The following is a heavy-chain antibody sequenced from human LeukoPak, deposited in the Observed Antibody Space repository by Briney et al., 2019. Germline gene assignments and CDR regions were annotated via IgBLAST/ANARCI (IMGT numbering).Heavy chain of an antibody. D-gene: IGHD2-21*01. CDR2: INLNNGDT. Sequence: GASMKVSCRASGYTFTDYYIHWVRQAPGQGLEWMGWINLNNGDTRLAQKFQGRVTMTRDTSINIAHMELSRLSSDDTAVYYCARDDFSLFLDYWGQGTLVTVSS. CDR3: ARDDFSLFLDY. CDR1: GYTFTDYY. V-gene: IGHV1-2*02. J-gene: IGHJ4*02.